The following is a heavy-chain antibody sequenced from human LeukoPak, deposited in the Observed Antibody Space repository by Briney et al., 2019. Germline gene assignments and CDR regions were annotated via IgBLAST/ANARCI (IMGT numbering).Heavy chain of an antibody. D-gene: IGHD2-2*01. V-gene: IGHV1-2*02. CDR1: GYTFTDYY. Sequence: ASVTVSCKASGYTFTDYYMHWVRQAPGQGLEWMGWINPHNGGTKYAQKFQGRVTMTRDTSISTAYMELSRLRSDDAAVYYCARDSTFCDSTRCPAIFDYWGQGTLVTVSS. CDR3: ARDSTFCDSTRCPAIFDY. CDR2: INPHNGGT. J-gene: IGHJ4*02.